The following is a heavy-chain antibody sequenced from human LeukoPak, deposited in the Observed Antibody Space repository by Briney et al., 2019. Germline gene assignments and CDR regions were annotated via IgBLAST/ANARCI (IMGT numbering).Heavy chain of an antibody. CDR2: IRYDGSNK. D-gene: IGHD1-26*01. CDR3: ARIPRGSYYTGHAFDI. Sequence: PGGSLRLSCAASGFIFSSYGMHWVRQAPGKGLEWVSFIRYDGSNKYYADSVKGRFTISRDNSKNTLYLQMNSLRAEDTAVYYCARIPRGSYYTGHAFDIWGQGTMVTVSS. CDR1: GFIFSSYG. V-gene: IGHV3-30*02. J-gene: IGHJ3*02.